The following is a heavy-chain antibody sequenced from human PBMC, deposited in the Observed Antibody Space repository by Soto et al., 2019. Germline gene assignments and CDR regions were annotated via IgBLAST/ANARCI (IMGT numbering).Heavy chain of an antibody. D-gene: IGHD1-1*01. J-gene: IGHJ5*02. CDR1: GYTFTSYD. CDR2: MNPNSGNT. Sequence: VASVKVSCKASGYTFTSYDINWVRQATGQGLEWMGWMNPNSGNTGYAQKFQGRVTMTRNTSISTAYMELSSLRSEDTAVYYCARAPTGTARRYNWFDPWGQGTLVTVSS. CDR3: ARAPTGTARRYNWFDP. V-gene: IGHV1-8*01.